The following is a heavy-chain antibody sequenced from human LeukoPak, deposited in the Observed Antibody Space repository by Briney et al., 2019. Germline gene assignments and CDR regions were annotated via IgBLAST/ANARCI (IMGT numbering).Heavy chain of an antibody. CDR3: ANIPYSGSPGYFDL. D-gene: IGHD1-26*01. CDR1: GGSIGSISYY. J-gene: IGHJ2*01. Sequence: PSETLYLTCTVSGGSIGSISYYWDWIRQPPAKGLEWIGNIYYSGSTYYNPSLKSRVTISVDRSKNQFSLKLSSVTAADTAVYYCANIPYSGSPGYFDLWGRGTLVTASS. CDR2: IYYSGST. V-gene: IGHV4-39*07.